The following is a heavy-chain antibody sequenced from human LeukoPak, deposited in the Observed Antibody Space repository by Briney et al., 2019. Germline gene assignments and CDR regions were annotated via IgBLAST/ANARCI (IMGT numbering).Heavy chain of an antibody. V-gene: IGHV3-7*01. CDR3: ARNRPRGRLGDY. CDR1: GFTFSLSW. Sequence: GGSLRLSCAASGFTFSLSWMSWVRHVPGKGLEWLATIKEDGSEEYYVDSVKGRFTVSRGNAKNSLYLQMNSLRDEDMAVYYCARNRPRGRLGDYWGQGTLVTVSS. J-gene: IGHJ4*02. CDR2: IKEDGSEE. D-gene: IGHD7-27*01.